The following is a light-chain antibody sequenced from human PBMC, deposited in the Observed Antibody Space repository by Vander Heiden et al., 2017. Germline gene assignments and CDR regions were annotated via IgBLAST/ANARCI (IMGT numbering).Light chain of an antibody. CDR1: SSDVGSYIL. CDR2: EVS. V-gene: IGLV2-23*02. J-gene: IGLJ2*01. CDR3: CSCAGSSTFVV. Sequence: QSALTQPASVSGSPGQSITISCTGTSSDVGSYILVSWYQQHPGKAPKLMIYEVSKRPSGVSNRFSGSKSGNTASLTISGLQAEDEADYYCCSCAGSSTFVVFGGGTKLTVL.